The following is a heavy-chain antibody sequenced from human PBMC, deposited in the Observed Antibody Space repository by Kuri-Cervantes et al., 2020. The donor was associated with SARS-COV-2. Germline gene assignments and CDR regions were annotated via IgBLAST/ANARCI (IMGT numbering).Heavy chain of an antibody. Sequence: GSLRLSCTVSGGSFSGYYWSWIRQPAGKNLDWIGYMRNNGSANYNPSLKSRVTISIDTSKNQFSLKLTSMTAADTAVYYCARGWLLPHYYYYYMDVWGKGTMVTVSS. CDR3: ARGWLLPHYYYYYMDV. CDR1: GGSFSGYY. D-gene: IGHD3-22*01. CDR2: MRNNGSA. V-gene: IGHV4-59*01. J-gene: IGHJ6*03.